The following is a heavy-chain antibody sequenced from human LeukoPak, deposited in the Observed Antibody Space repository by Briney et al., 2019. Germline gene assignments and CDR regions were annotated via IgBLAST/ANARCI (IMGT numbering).Heavy chain of an antibody. J-gene: IGHJ4*02. D-gene: IGHD2-15*01. V-gene: IGHV3-33*01. CDR2: IWYDGTNE. CDR1: GFIFSSYG. CDR3: ARVPYCSGGRCSSWIDH. Sequence: GGSLRLSCVASGFIFSSYGMHWVRQAPGKGLEWVALIWYDGTNEYYTDSVKGRFTISRANSKNTLYLQMNSLRAEDTAVYYCARVPYCSGGRCSSWIDHWGQGTLVTVSS.